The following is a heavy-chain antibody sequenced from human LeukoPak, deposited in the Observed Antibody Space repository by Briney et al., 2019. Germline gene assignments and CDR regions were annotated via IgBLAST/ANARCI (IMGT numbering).Heavy chain of an antibody. D-gene: IGHD3-16*02. CDR3: ARDGYDDYVWGSYRPDY. Sequence: GGSLRLSYAASGFTFDDYGMSWVRQAPGKGLEWVSGINWNGGSTGYADSVKGRFTISRDNAKNSLYLQMNSLRAEDTALYYCARDGYDDYVWGSYRPDYWGQGTLVTVSS. CDR2: INWNGGST. J-gene: IGHJ4*02. V-gene: IGHV3-20*03. CDR1: GFTFDDYG.